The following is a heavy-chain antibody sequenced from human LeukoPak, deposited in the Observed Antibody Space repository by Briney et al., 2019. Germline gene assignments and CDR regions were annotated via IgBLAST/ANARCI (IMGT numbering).Heavy chain of an antibody. J-gene: IGHJ3*02. V-gene: IGHV1-3*01. Sequence: ASVKVSCKASGYTFTSYAMHWVRQAPGQRLEWMGWINAGNGNTKYSQKFQGRVTITRDTSASTAYMELSRLRSDDTAVYYCAGERLAGAFDIWGQGTMVTVSS. CDR2: INAGNGNT. D-gene: IGHD3-3*02. CDR1: GYTFTSYA. CDR3: AGERLAGAFDI.